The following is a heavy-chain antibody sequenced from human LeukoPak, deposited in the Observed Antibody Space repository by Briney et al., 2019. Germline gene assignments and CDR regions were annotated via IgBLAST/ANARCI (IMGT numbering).Heavy chain of an antibody. CDR2: ISSSSSYI. D-gene: IGHD3-22*01. Sequence: NPGGSLRLSCAASGFTFSSYSMNWVRQAPGKGLEWVSSISSSSSYIYYADSVKGRFTISKDNAKNSLYLQMNSLRAEDTAVYYCARDDSPYYDSSRNPFDYWGQGTLVTVSS. CDR3: ARDDSPYYDSSRNPFDY. J-gene: IGHJ4*02. V-gene: IGHV3-21*01. CDR1: GFTFSSYS.